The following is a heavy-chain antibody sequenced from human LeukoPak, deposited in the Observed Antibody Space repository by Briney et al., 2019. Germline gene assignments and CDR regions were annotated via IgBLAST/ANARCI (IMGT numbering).Heavy chain of an antibody. CDR3: AKDITIFGVFYYFDY. D-gene: IGHD3-3*01. CDR2: IRYDGSNK. J-gene: IGHJ4*02. Sequence: PGGSLRLSCAASGFTFSSYGMHWVRQAPGKGLEWVAFIRYDGSNKYYADSVKGRFTISRDNSKNTLYLQMNSLRAEGTAVYYCAKDITIFGVFYYFDYWGQGTLVTVSS. V-gene: IGHV3-30*02. CDR1: GFTFSSYG.